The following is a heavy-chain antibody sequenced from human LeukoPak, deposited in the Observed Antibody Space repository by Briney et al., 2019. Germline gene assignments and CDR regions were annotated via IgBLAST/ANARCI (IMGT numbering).Heavy chain of an antibody. D-gene: IGHD5-18*01. Sequence: GGSLRLSCATSGFTFTSNAMSWVRQAPVKGLEWASTISASGGATYYADSVKGRFTISRDNSKNTMYLQMTSLRAEDTAIYYCATATAFDYWGQGTLVTVSS. V-gene: IGHV3-23*01. J-gene: IGHJ4*02. CDR3: ATATAFDY. CDR1: GFTFTSNA. CDR2: ISASGGAT.